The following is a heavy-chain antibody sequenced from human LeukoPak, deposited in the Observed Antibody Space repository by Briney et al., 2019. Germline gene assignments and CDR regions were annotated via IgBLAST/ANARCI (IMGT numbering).Heavy chain of an antibody. V-gene: IGHV3-53*01. J-gene: IGHJ3*02. Sequence: PAGSLRLSCAASGFTVSNNYMSWVRQAPGKGLEWVSVIYSGGSTYYADSVKGRFTISRDNSKNTLYLQMNSLRAEDTAVYYCARDSRQDYYDSSGYLWFAFDIWGQGTMVTVSS. CDR2: IYSGGST. CDR3: ARDSRQDYYDSSGYLWFAFDI. CDR1: GFTVSNNY. D-gene: IGHD3-22*01.